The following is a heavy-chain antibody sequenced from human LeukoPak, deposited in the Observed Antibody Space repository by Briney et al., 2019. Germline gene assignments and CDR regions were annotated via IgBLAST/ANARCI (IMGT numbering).Heavy chain of an antibody. CDR3: ARGGDCSGGSCYYPSFDY. J-gene: IGHJ4*02. D-gene: IGHD2-15*01. V-gene: IGHV4-59*01. Sequence: SETLSLTCTVSGGSISSYYWSWIRQPPGKGLEWIGYIYYSGSTNYNPSLKSRVTISVDTSKNQFSLKLSSVTAADTAVYYCARGGDCSGGSCYYPSFDYWGQGTLVTVSS. CDR1: GGSISSYY. CDR2: IYYSGST.